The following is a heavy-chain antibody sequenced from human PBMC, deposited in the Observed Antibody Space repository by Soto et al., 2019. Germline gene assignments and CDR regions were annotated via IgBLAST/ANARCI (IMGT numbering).Heavy chain of an antibody. D-gene: IGHD3-3*01. CDR2: ISSSSSYT. Sequence: GGSLRLSCAASGFTFSDYYMSWIRQAPGKGLEWVSYISSSSSYTNYADSVKGRFTISRDNAKNSLYLQMNSLRAEDTAVYYCARDYDFWSGYLDYWGQGTLVTVSS. J-gene: IGHJ4*02. CDR3: ARDYDFWSGYLDY. CDR1: GFTFSDYY. V-gene: IGHV3-11*06.